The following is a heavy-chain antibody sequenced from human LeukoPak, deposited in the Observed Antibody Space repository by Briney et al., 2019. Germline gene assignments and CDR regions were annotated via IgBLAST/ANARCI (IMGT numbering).Heavy chain of an antibody. Sequence: GGSLGLSCAASGFTFTNSWMHWVRQAPGKGLVWVSHINSDGTNTTYADSVKGRFTISRDNAKTTLYLQMNSLRAEDTAVYYCARGGSSRYTITSWGQGALVTVSS. J-gene: IGHJ5*02. V-gene: IGHV3-74*01. D-gene: IGHD6-13*01. CDR1: GFTFTNSW. CDR2: INSDGTNT. CDR3: ARGGSSRYTITS.